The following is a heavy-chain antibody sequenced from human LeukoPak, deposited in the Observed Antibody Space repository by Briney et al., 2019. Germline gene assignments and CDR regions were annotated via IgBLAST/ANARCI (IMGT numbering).Heavy chain of an antibody. J-gene: IGHJ4*02. CDR3: ARHGYSYGPYFDY. D-gene: IGHD5-18*01. CDR1: GDSISSYY. Sequence: PSETLSLTXTVSGDSISSYYWSWIRQPPGKGLEWIGYIYYSGSTNYNPSLKSRVTISVDTSKNQLSLKLSSVTAADTAVYYCARHGYSYGPYFDYWGQGTLVIVSS. CDR2: IYYSGST. V-gene: IGHV4-59*01.